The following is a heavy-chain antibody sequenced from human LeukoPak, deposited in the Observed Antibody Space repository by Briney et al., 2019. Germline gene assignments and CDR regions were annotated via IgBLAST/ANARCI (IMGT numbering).Heavy chain of an antibody. CDR3: AKGLYYYDSSGYYVYYFDY. J-gene: IGHJ4*02. CDR2: IYSGGST. CDR1: GFTVSSNY. V-gene: IGHV3-66*01. D-gene: IGHD3-22*01. Sequence: GGSLRLSCAASGFTVSSNYMSWVRQAPGKGLEWVSVIYSGGSTYYADSVKGRFTISRDNSKNTLYLQMNSLRAEDTAVYYCAKGLYYYDSSGYYVYYFDYWGQGTLVTVSS.